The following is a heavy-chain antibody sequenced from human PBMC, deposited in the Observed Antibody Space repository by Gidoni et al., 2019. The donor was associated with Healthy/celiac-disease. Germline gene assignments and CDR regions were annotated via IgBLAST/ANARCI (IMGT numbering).Heavy chain of an antibody. CDR2: ISGSGGST. V-gene: IGHV3-23*01. CDR3: AKLPYSSSWYEDY. J-gene: IGHJ4*02. CDR1: RFTFSSYA. D-gene: IGHD6-13*01. Sequence: EVQLLESGGGLVQPGGSLRLSCAASRFTFSSYAMSWVRQAPGKGLEWVSAISGSGGSTYYADSVKGRFTISRDNSKNTLYLQMNSLRAEDTAVYYCAKLPYSSSWYEDYWGQGTLVTVSS.